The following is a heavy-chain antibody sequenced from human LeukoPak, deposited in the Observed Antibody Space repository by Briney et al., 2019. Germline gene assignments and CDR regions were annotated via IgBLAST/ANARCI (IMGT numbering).Heavy chain of an antibody. V-gene: IGHV1-18*01. CDR2: ISAYNGNT. D-gene: IGHD6-13*01. CDR3: ARLGIAAAGIWLDY. J-gene: IGHJ4*02. CDR1: GYTFTSYG. Sequence: ASVKVSCKAAGYTFTSYGISWVRQAPGQGLGWRGWISAYNGNTNYAQKLQGRVTMTTDTSTSTAYMELRSLRSDDTAVYYCARLGIAAAGIWLDYWGQGTLVTVSS.